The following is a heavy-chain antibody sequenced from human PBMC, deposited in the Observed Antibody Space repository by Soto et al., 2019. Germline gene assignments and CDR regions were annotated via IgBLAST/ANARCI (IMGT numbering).Heavy chain of an antibody. CDR2: IIPIFGTA. Sequence: ASVKVSCKASGCTFSSYAISWVRQAPGQGLEWMGGIIPIFGTANYAQKFQGRVTITADESTSTAYMELSSLRSEDTAVYYCAREVVRGVIITGYYYGMEVWGQGTTVNVSS. V-gene: IGHV1-69*13. D-gene: IGHD3-10*01. CDR1: GCTFSSYA. CDR3: AREVVRGVIITGYYYGMEV. J-gene: IGHJ6*01.